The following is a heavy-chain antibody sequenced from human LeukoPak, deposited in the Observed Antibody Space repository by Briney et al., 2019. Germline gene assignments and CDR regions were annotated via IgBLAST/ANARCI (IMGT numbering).Heavy chain of an antibody. D-gene: IGHD2/OR15-2a*01. CDR1: GGSISSSSYY. J-gene: IGHJ4*02. V-gene: IGHV4-39*01. Sequence: PSETLSLTCTVSGGSISSSSYYWGWIRRPPGKGLEWIGSIYYSGSTYYNPSLKSRVTISVDTSKNQFSLKLSSVTAADTAVYYCARTEYYYFDYWGQGTLVTVSS. CDR2: IYYSGST. CDR3: ARTEYYYFDY.